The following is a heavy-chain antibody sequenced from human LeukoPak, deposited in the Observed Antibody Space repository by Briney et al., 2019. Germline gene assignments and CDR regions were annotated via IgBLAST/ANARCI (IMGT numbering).Heavy chain of an antibody. CDR3: ARVDDFGYSYGSGY. Sequence: GGSLALSCAASGFTFSSYSMDWVRQAPGKGLVWGSYISSSSTYIYYTDSMKGRFTISRDNAKNSLFLQMNSLRAKDTAVYYCARVDDFGYSYGSGYWGQGTLVTVSS. CDR2: ISSSSTYI. CDR1: GFTFSSYS. J-gene: IGHJ4*02. V-gene: IGHV3-21*01. D-gene: IGHD5-18*01.